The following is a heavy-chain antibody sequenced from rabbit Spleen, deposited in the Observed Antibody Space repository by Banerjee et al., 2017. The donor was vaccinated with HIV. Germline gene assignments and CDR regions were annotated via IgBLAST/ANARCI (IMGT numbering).Heavy chain of an antibody. D-gene: IGHD7-1*01. V-gene: IGHV1S40*01. CDR2: INIATGKS. CDR3: ARDLVTAIGWNFAW. CDR1: GFSFSDRDV. J-gene: IGHJ4*01. Sequence: QSLEESGGDLVKPGASLTLTCKASGFSFSDRDVMCWVRQAPGKGLEWITCINIATGKSVYASGGSGRFIMSRTSSTTVTLQMTSLTAADTATYFCARDLVTAIGWNFAWWGPGTLVTVS.